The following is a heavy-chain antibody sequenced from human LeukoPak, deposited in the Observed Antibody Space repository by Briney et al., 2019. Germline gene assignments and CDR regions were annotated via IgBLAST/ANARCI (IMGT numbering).Heavy chain of an antibody. Sequence: GGSLRLSCAAAGFTFNNYAMSWVRQAPGKGLKWVSGISSGGSTYYADSVKGRFTISRDNSKNTLYLQMNSLRAEDTAVYYCAKAGLGVRGYYWGQGTLVTVSS. CDR2: ISSGGST. J-gene: IGHJ4*02. V-gene: IGHV3-23*01. CDR3: AKAGLGVRGYY. D-gene: IGHD3-10*01. CDR1: GFTFNNYA.